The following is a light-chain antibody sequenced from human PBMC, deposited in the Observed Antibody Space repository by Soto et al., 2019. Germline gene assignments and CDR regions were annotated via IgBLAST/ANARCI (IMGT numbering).Light chain of an antibody. Sequence: EIVLTQSPGTLSLSPGERATLSCRASQSVSISYLAWYHQKPGQAPRLLIFGASRRATGIPDRFSGSGSGTDFTLTISRLEPEDFAVYYCQQYGGSSWTFGQGTKVDIK. CDR2: GAS. CDR1: QSVSISY. V-gene: IGKV3-20*01. CDR3: QQYGGSSWT. J-gene: IGKJ1*01.